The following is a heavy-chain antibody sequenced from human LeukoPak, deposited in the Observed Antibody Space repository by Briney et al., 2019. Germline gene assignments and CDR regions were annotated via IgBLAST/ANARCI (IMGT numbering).Heavy chain of an antibody. Sequence: GGSLRLSYAASGFTFSSYAMSWVRQPPGKGLEGVSAISGSGGSTYYADSVKGRFTISRDNSKNTLYLQMNSVRAEDTAVYYCAKDHYYDSSGSGLYWGQGTLVTVSS. J-gene: IGHJ4*02. CDR3: AKDHYYDSSGSGLY. V-gene: IGHV3-23*01. CDR2: ISGSGGST. D-gene: IGHD3-22*01. CDR1: GFTFSSYA.